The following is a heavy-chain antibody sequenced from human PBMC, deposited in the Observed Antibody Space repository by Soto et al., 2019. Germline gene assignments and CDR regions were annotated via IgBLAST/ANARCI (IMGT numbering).Heavy chain of an antibody. CDR2: INYSGNT. Sequence: QVQIQQWGAGLLKPSETLSLTCAVYGESLSGYYGNWIRQSPGKGLEWIGEINYSGNTNYNPSLRSRVTRSIDTSKNQFSLKLSSVTAADTAVYYCARTRNQDVWGQGTTVIVSS. D-gene: IGHD1-1*01. CDR1: GESLSGYY. J-gene: IGHJ6*02. V-gene: IGHV4-34*01. CDR3: ARTRNQDV.